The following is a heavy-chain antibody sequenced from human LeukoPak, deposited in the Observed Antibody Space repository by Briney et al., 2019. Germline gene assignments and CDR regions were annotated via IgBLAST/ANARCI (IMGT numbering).Heavy chain of an antibody. CDR3: ASSYYYGSLGDFDY. CDR2: IYSGGST. CDR1: GFTVSSNY. Sequence: GGSLRLSCAASGFTVSSNYMSWVRQAPGKGLEWVSVIYSGGSTYYAGSVKGRFTISRDNSKNTLYLQMNSLRAEDTAVYYCASSYYYGSLGDFDYWGQGTLVTVSS. V-gene: IGHV3-53*01. J-gene: IGHJ4*02. D-gene: IGHD3-10*01.